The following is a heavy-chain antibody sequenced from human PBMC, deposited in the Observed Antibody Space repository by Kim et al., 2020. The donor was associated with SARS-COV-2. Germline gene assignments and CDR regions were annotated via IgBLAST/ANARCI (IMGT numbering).Heavy chain of an antibody. CDR1: GFTFSTYS. D-gene: IGHD1-1*01. J-gene: IGHJ4*02. CDR2: ISRDGRVK. V-gene: IGHV3-30*18. CDR3: AKEYNQDGWKFDY. Sequence: GGSLRLSCVASGFTFSTYSMHWVRQAPGKGREWVAVISRDGRVKYYSDSVRGRFTLSRDNSKTTVFLEMNSLRGEDTAVYYCAKEYNQDGWKFDYWGQGTLVTVTA.